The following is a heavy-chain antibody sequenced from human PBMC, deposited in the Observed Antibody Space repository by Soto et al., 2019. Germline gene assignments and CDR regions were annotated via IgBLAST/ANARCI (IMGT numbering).Heavy chain of an antibody. D-gene: IGHD3-10*01. V-gene: IGHV1-2*02. CDR3: GRGRSGQLVVFY. CDR2: IGPASGDT. J-gene: IGHJ4*02. Sequence: ASVQVSCKTSGYTFTGRYIHWGLQAPGQGPEWMGEIGPASGDTRYAQKFQGRVTMTRDTSITTVYMELSNLSPDDTAVYYCGRGRSGQLVVFYWGQGTPVTVSS. CDR1: GYTFTGRY.